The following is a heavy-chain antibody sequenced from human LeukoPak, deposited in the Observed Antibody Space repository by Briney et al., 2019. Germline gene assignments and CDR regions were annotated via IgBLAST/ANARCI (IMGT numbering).Heavy chain of an antibody. CDR1: GGTFSSYA. CDR2: IIPILGIA. J-gene: IGHJ4*02. V-gene: IGHV1-69*04. Sequence: ASVKVSCKASGGTFSSYAISWVRQAPGQGLEWMGRIIPILGIANYAQKFQGRVTITADKSTSTAYMELSSLRSEDTAVYYCGRDPVSVTASTNYWGQGTLVTVSS. D-gene: IGHD4-11*01. CDR3: GRDPVSVTASTNY.